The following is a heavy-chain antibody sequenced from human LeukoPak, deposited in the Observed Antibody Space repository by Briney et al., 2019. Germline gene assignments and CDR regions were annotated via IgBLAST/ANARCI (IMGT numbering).Heavy chain of an antibody. CDR2: INHSGST. V-gene: IGHV4-34*01. CDR3: AKVWSKYYDSSDTDD. J-gene: IGHJ4*02. CDR1: GGSFSGYY. Sequence: SETLSLTCAVYGGSFSGYYWSWVRQPPGKGLEWIGEINHSGSTNYNPSLKSRVTISVDTSKNQFSLKLSSVTAADTAVYYCAKVWSKYYDSSDTDDWGQGTLVTVSS. D-gene: IGHD3-22*01.